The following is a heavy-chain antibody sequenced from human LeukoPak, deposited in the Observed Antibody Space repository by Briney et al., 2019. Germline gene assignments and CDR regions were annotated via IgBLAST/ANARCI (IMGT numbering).Heavy chain of an antibody. J-gene: IGHJ4*02. CDR1: GFTFSSYG. CDR3: AKVQEQWLVRGYFDY. Sequence: GGSLRLSCAASGFTFSSYGMPWVRQAPGKGLEWVAVISYDGSNKYYADSVKGRFTISRDNSKNTLYLQMNSLRAEDTAVYYCAKVQEQWLVRGYFDYWGQGTLVTVSS. V-gene: IGHV3-30*18. D-gene: IGHD6-19*01. CDR2: ISYDGSNK.